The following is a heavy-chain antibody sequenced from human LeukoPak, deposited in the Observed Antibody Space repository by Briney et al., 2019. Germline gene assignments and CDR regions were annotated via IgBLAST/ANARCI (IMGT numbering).Heavy chain of an antibody. Sequence: GGSLRLSCAASGFTVSSDYMSWVRQAPGKGLEWVSVIYSGGSTYYADSVKGRFTISRHNSKNTLYLQMNSLRAEDTAVYYCARDHGSGWYTIYYYYYYGMDVWGQGTTVTVSS. J-gene: IGHJ6*02. D-gene: IGHD6-19*01. CDR2: IYSGGST. V-gene: IGHV3-53*01. CDR1: GFTVSSDY. CDR3: ARDHGSGWYTIYYYYYYGMDV.